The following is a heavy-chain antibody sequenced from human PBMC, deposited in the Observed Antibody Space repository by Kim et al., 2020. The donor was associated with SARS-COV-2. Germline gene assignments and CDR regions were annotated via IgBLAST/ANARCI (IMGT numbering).Heavy chain of an antibody. CDR2: IWSDGSNK. D-gene: IGHD4-4*01. J-gene: IGHJ3*02. Sequence: GGSLRLSCAASGVSFSSHGMHWVRQAPGKGLEWVAVIWSDGSNKNYADSVKGRFTISRDNSENTLYLQANSLRADDTAVYYCARDGVGVTVDAFDIWGQGTMVTVLS. CDR1: GVSFSSHG. V-gene: IGHV3-33*01. CDR3: ARDGVGVTVDAFDI.